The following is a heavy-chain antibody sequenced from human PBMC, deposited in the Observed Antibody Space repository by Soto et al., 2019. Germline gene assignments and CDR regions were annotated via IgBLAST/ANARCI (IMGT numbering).Heavy chain of an antibody. D-gene: IGHD5-18*01. Sequence: PSETLSLTCAVSGGSISSGGYSWSWIRQPPGKGLEWIGYIYHSGSTYYNPSLKSRVTISVDRSKNQLSLKLSSVTAADTAVYYCARGYSYGYLDYWGQGTLVTVSS. CDR3: ARGYSYGYLDY. CDR2: IYHSGST. V-gene: IGHV4-30-2*01. J-gene: IGHJ4*02. CDR1: GGSISSGGYS.